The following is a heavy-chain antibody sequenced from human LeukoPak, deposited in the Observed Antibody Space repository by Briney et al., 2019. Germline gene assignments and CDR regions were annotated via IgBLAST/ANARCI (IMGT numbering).Heavy chain of an antibody. V-gene: IGHV3-9*01. CDR2: ISWNSGSI. D-gene: IGHD3-22*01. Sequence: GGSLRLSSAASGFTFDDYAMHWVRHGPGKGLEWVLGISWNSGSIGYADSVKGRFTISRDNAKNSLYLQMNSLRAEDTALYYCAKDTQTYYYDSSTLITWGQGTMVTVSS. J-gene: IGHJ3*01. CDR1: GFTFDDYA. CDR3: AKDTQTYYYDSSTLIT.